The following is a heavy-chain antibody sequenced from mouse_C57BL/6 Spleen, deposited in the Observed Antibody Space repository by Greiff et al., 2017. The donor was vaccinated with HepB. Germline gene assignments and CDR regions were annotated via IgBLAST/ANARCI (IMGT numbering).Heavy chain of an antibody. D-gene: IGHD1-1*01. CDR3: TRPDYYGSKDFDH. Sequence: QVQLQQSGAELVRPGASVTLSCKASGYTFTDYEVHWVKQTPVHGLEWIGAIDPETGGTAYNQKFKGKAILTADKSSSTAYMELRSLTSEDSAVYYCTRPDYYGSKDFDHWAQGTTPTVSS. CDR2: IDPETGGT. CDR1: GYTFTDYE. J-gene: IGHJ2*01. V-gene: IGHV1-15*01.